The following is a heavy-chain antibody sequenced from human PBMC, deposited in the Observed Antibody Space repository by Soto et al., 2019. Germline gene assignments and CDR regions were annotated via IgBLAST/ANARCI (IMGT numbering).Heavy chain of an antibody. Sequence: QVQLMQSGAEVRKPGASVKVSCKASGYTFTDYDINWVRQATGQGLEWLGWMTPKSGYTGYAQKFHGRVTLTRDTSRGTAYMELSSLTSEDTAVYYCTRNLYNTGDFDHWGQGTLVTVSS. D-gene: IGHD1-20*01. J-gene: IGHJ4*02. CDR3: TRNLYNTGDFDH. V-gene: IGHV1-8*02. CDR1: GYTFTDYD. CDR2: MTPKSGYT.